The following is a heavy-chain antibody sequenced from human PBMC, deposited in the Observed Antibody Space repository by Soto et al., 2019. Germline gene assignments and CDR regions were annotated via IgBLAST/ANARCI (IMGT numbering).Heavy chain of an antibody. CDR1: GYTFTSYG. CDR2: ISAHNGNT. D-gene: IGHD1-1*01. J-gene: IGHJ4*02. V-gene: IGHV1-18*01. Sequence: QVHLVQSGAEVKKPGASVKVSCNASGYTFTSYGITWVRQAPGQGLEWMGWISAHNGNTDYAQKLQGRGIVTRYTSTSTAYMDLRSLISDDTAVYYCARGRYGDYWGQGALVTVSS. CDR3: ARGRYGDY.